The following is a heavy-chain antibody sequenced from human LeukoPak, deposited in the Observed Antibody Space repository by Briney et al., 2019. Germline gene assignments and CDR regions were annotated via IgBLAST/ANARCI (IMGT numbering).Heavy chain of an antibody. J-gene: IGHJ6*02. CDR2: ISSSSSYI. V-gene: IGHV3-21*01. Sequence: GGSLRLSCAASGFTFSSYGMHWVRQAPGKGLEWVSSISSSSSYIYYADSVKGRFTISRDNAKNSLYLQMNSLRAEDTAVYYCARDLGNYDILTGYPGGYYGMDVWGQGTTVTVSS. D-gene: IGHD3-9*01. CDR3: ARDLGNYDILTGYPGGYYGMDV. CDR1: GFTFSSYG.